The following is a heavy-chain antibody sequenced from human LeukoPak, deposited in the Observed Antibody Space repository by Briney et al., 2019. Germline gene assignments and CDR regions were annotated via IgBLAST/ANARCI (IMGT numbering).Heavy chain of an antibody. CDR1: GGTFSNYA. CDR3: AHHGGGTIRIAAFDI. D-gene: IGHD3-3*01. Sequence: GASVKVSCKASGGTFSNYAVSWVRQAPGQGLEWMGGFIPVFGPANYAQKFQGRVTITADESTSTAYMELSSLRSEDTAVYYCAHHGGGTIRIAAFDIWGQGTMVTVSS. CDR2: FIPVFGPA. V-gene: IGHV1-69*13. J-gene: IGHJ3*02.